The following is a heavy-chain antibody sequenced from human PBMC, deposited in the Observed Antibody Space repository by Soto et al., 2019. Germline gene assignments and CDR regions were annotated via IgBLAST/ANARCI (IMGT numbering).Heavy chain of an antibody. V-gene: IGHV3-53*01. Sequence: GESLKISCAASGFTFRSYAMHWVRQAPGKGLECVSAIFRDGKTYYADSVKGRFTISRDNSENTVCLQMDSLRAEDTAVYYCATSLFWPGYFDLWGRGTLVTVSS. J-gene: IGHJ2*01. CDR1: GFTFRSYA. D-gene: IGHD2-21*01. CDR2: IFRDGKT. CDR3: ATSLFWPGYFDL.